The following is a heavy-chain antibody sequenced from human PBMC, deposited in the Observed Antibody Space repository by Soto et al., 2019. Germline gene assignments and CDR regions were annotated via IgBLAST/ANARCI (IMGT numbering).Heavy chain of an antibody. CDR3: AKDLKGGSGVIDY. CDR1: GFTFSSYA. Sequence: GGSLRLSCAASGFTFSSYAMSWVRQAPGKGLEWVSAISGSGGSTYYADSVKGRFTISRDNSKNTLNLQMNSLRAEDTAVYYCAKDLKGGSGVIDYWGQGTLVTVSS. V-gene: IGHV3-23*01. D-gene: IGHD6-19*01. J-gene: IGHJ4*02. CDR2: ISGSGGST.